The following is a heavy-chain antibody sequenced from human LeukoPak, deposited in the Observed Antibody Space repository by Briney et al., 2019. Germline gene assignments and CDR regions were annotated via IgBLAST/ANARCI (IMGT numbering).Heavy chain of an antibody. CDR1: GGSISSSSYY. CDR3: AREEYGSGSYRFDY. Sequence: SETLSLTCTVSGGSISSSSYYWGWIRQPPGKGLEWIGGIYYSGSTYYNPSLKSRVTISVDTSKNQFPLKLSSVTAADTTVYYCAREEYGSGSYRFDYWGQGTLVTVSS. D-gene: IGHD3-10*01. CDR2: IYYSGST. J-gene: IGHJ4*02. V-gene: IGHV4-39*02.